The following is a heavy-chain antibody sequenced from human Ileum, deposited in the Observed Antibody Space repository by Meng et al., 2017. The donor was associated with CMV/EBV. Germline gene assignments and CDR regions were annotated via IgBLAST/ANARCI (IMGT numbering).Heavy chain of an antibody. CDR2: IKHDGNEM. CDR1: GFTFTSYW. D-gene: IGHD3-9*01. J-gene: IGHJ4*02. CDR3: ARTIILSGYVDY. Sequence: GGSLRLSCAASGFTFTSYWMTWLRQAPGKRLQWVANIKHDGNEMYYADSVKGRFTISRDNAKNSLYLQMDYLRAEDTAVYYCARTIILSGYVDYWGRGTRVTVSS. V-gene: IGHV3-7*01.